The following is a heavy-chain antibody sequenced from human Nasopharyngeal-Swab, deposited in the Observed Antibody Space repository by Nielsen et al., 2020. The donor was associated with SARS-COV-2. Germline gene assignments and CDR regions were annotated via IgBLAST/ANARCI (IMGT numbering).Heavy chain of an antibody. V-gene: IGHV3-30-3*01. Sequence: GESLKISCAASGFTFSRYTMHWVRQAPGKGLEWVAVITYDGSNKYYADSVKGRFTISRDISKNTLYLQMNSLRAEDTAVFYCGSTPLDRSGYYYAFHYWGRGTLVTVSS. J-gene: IGHJ4*02. CDR3: GSTPLDRSGYYYAFHY. D-gene: IGHD3-22*01. CDR2: ITYDGSNK. CDR1: GFTFSRYT.